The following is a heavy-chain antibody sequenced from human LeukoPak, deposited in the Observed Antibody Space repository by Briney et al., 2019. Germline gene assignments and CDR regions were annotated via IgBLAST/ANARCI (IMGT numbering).Heavy chain of an antibody. CDR2: IIPILGIA. D-gene: IGHD5-18*01. CDR1: GGTFSSYA. Sequence: GASVKVSCKASGGTFSSYAISWVRQAPGQGLEWMGRIIPILGIANYAQKFQGRVTITADKSTSTAYMELSSLRSEDTAVYYCARDSYGKGYYYYGMDVWGQGTTVTVSS. J-gene: IGHJ6*02. CDR3: ARDSYGKGYYYYGMDV. V-gene: IGHV1-69*04.